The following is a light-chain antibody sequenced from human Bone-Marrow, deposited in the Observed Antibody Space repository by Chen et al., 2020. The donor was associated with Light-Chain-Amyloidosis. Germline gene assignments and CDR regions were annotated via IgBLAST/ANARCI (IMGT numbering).Light chain of an antibody. CDR2: EVS. CDR3: NSYSNSNSPYV. CDR1: TGDIDGDNY. V-gene: IGLV2-14*01. Sequence: QSALAQPASVSGSPGQSITISCTGPTGDIDGDNYVSWYQHHPGRAPKLILYEVSIRPSGVSNRFSGSKSGNTASLTISGLQADDESDYYCNSYSNSNSPYVFGTGTTVTVL. J-gene: IGLJ1*01.